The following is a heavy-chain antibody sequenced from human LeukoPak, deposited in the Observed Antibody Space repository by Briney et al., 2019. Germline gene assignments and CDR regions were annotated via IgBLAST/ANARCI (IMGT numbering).Heavy chain of an antibody. J-gene: IGHJ6*03. CDR3: ARDGSEYSSSFYYYYYTDV. D-gene: IGHD6-6*01. V-gene: IGHV4-39*07. CDR1: GGSISSSSYY. Sequence: SETLSLTCTVSGGSISSSSYYWGWIRQPPGKGLEWIGSIYYSGSTYYNPSLKSRVTISVDTSKNQFSLKLSSVTAADTAVYYCARDGSEYSSSFYYYYYTDVWGKGTTVTVSS. CDR2: IYYSGST.